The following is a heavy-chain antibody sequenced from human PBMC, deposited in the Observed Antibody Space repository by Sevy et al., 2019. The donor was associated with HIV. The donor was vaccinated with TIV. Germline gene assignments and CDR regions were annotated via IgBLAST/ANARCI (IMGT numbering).Heavy chain of an antibody. D-gene: IGHD3-10*01. J-gene: IGHJ4*02. Sequence: GGSLRLSCAASGFMFNDFWMSWVRQAPGKGLDWVANVKKDGSERYYADSVKGRFTISRDNAKNLLYLQMNSLTDEDTAIYYCAREWSWAYFDSWGQGTLVTVSS. V-gene: IGHV3-7*03. CDR1: GFMFNDFW. CDR3: AREWSWAYFDS. CDR2: VKKDGSER.